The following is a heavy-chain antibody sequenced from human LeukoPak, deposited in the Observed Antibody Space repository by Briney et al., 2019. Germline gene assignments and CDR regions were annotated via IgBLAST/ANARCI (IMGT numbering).Heavy chain of an antibody. Sequence: KPSETLSLTCTVSGGSISSYYWSWIRQPAGKGLEWIGRIYTSGSTNYNPSLKSRVTMSVDTSKNQFSLKLSSVTAADTAVYYCAREQSGYSSGWYPFDYWGQGTLVTVSS. V-gene: IGHV4-4*07. CDR3: AREQSGYSSGWYPFDY. J-gene: IGHJ4*02. D-gene: IGHD6-19*01. CDR1: GGSISSYY. CDR2: IYTSGST.